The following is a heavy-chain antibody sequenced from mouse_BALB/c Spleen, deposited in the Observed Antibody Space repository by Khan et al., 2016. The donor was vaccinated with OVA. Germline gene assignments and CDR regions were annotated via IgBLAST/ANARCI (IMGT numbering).Heavy chain of an antibody. CDR1: GYTFTSNT. Sequence: QVQLKESGAELARPGASVKMSCKTSGYTFTSNTMHWVKQRPGQGLEWIGYINPRSGYTIYNQKFKDKATLTADISSSTAYMQLSSLTSDDSAVYYCARRTTGYALDYWGHGTSVTVSS. J-gene: IGHJ4*01. V-gene: IGHV1-4*01. D-gene: IGHD2-14*01. CDR2: INPRSGYT. CDR3: ARRTTGYALDY.